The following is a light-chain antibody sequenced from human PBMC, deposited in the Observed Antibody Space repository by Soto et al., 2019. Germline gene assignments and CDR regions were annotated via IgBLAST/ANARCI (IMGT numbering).Light chain of an antibody. Sequence: QSVLTQPPSVSAAPGQRVTISCSGSNSNIGNTYVSWYQQLPGTAAKLLLYENNKRPSGIPDRFSGSKSGTSATLGITGLQTGDEADYYCGAWDSGRCGYVFGTGTKLTVL. CDR2: ENN. CDR3: GAWDSGRCGYV. J-gene: IGLJ1*01. CDR1: NSNIGNTY. V-gene: IGLV1-51*02.